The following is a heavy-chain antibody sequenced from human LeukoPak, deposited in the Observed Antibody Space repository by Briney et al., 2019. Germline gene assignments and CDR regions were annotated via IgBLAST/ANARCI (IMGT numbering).Heavy chain of an antibody. CDR2: ISYDGSNK. J-gene: IGHJ5*02. V-gene: IGHV3-30*18. CDR1: GFTFSSYG. D-gene: IGHD3-22*01. Sequence: GGSLRLSCAASGFTFSSYGMHWVRQAPGKGLEWVAVISYDGSNKYYADSVKGRFTISRDNSKNTLYLQMNSLRAEDTAVYYCAKWQYYYDSSGYLIPSGFDPWGQGTLVTVSS. CDR3: AKWQYYYDSSGYLIPSGFDP.